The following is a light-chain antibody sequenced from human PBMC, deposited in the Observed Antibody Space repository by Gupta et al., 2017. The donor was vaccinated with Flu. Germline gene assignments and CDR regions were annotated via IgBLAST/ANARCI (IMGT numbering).Light chain of an antibody. V-gene: IGLV1-44*01. Sequence: QSVLTQPPSASGTPGQRVTISCSGRSSNIGSNPVNWYQQLPGTAPKLLIYKNSQRPSGVPDRFSGSKSGTSASLAFSGLQSEHEADYYCAVWDDSRNGWVFGGGTKLTVL. CDR2: KNS. CDR1: SSNIGSNP. J-gene: IGLJ3*02. CDR3: AVWDDSRNGWV.